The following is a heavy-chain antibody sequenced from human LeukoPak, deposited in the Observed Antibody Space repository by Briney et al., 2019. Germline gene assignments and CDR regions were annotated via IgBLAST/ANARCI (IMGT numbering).Heavy chain of an antibody. Sequence: GGSLRLSCTASGFIVTNNYINWVRQAPGKGLEWVSLVYSGGSTYYADSVKGRFTISRDNSKNMVYLQMNSLRAEDTAMYYFARPPPAVLIHPYGWGQEPLVTVSS. CDR2: VYSGGST. CDR1: GFIVTNNY. CDR3: ARPPPAVLIHPYG. J-gene: IGHJ4*02. D-gene: IGHD2-8*01. V-gene: IGHV3-66*04.